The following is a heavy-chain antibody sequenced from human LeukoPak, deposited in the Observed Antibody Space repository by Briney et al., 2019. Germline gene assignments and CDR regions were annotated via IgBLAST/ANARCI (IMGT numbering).Heavy chain of an antibody. V-gene: IGHV4-39*01. J-gene: IGHJ4*02. CDR1: GGSISSSHYY. CDR2: VYYSGGT. D-gene: IGHD3-22*01. Sequence: SETLSLTCTVSGGSISSSHYYWGWLRQPPGKGLEWIGTVYYSGGTYYNPSLKSRVTISVDTSKNQFSLKLSTVNDTDVAVYFCARQVDYYDSSGYYDYWGQGTLVTVSS. CDR3: ARQVDYYDSSGYYDY.